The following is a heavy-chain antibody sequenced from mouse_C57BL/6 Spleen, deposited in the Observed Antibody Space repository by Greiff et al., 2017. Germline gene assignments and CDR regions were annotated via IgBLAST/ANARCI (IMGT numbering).Heavy chain of an antibody. Sequence: VKLMESGPELVKPGAPVKISCKPSAYASSSSWLNWLKQRLGKGLEWIGRIYPGDGVLTYNGKFKGKATLPADKSSSTAYMHLSRLTSEDSEVYFGASCPDLNWDVYAMDYWGQGTSVTVSS. D-gene: IGHD4-1*01. CDR2: IYPGDGVL. J-gene: IGHJ4*01. CDR3: ASCPDLNWDVYAMDY. V-gene: IGHV1-82*01. CDR1: AYASSSSW.